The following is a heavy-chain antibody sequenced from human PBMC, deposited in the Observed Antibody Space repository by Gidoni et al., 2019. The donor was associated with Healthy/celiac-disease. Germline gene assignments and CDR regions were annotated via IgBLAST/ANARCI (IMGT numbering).Heavy chain of an antibody. J-gene: IGHJ3*02. Sequence: EVQLVESVGGVVQPGGSLRLSCAASGFTFDDYAMHWVRQAPGKGLEWVSLISGDGGSTYYADSVKGRFTISRDNSKNSLYLQMNSLRTEDTALYYCAKDIYASYYYDSSGYVSAFDIWGQGTMVTVSS. CDR1: GFTFDDYA. V-gene: IGHV3-43*02. CDR3: AKDIYASYYYDSSGYVSAFDI. CDR2: ISGDGGST. D-gene: IGHD3-22*01.